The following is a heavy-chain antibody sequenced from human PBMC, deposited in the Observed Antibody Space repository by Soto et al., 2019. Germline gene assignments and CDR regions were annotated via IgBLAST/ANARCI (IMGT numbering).Heavy chain of an antibody. CDR3: HGYGY. V-gene: IGHV3-53*01. Sequence: EVQVVESGGGLIQPGGSLRLSCVVSGFTVSSTNYMSWVRQAPGKGLEWVSVIYSGGTTFYADSVKGRFTISRDNTKNTLYLQMNSLGAEDTAVYYCHGYGYWGQGTLVTVSS. CDR1: GFTVSSTNY. D-gene: IGHD5-12*01. J-gene: IGHJ4*02. CDR2: IYSGGTT.